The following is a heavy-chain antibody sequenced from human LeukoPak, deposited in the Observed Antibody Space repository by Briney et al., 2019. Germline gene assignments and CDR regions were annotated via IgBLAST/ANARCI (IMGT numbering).Heavy chain of an antibody. CDR2: IYYSGST. D-gene: IGHD2-2*01. CDR3: ARPPLLFVVPAAMPTTNPWYFDL. V-gene: IGHV4-39*07. J-gene: IGHJ2*01. Sequence: SETLSLTCTVSGGSISSSSYYWGWIRQPPGKGLEWIGSIYYSGSTYYNPSLKSRVTISVDTSKNQFSLKLSSVTAADTAVYYCARPPLLFVVPAAMPTTNPWYFDLWGRGTLVTVSS. CDR1: GGSISSSSYY.